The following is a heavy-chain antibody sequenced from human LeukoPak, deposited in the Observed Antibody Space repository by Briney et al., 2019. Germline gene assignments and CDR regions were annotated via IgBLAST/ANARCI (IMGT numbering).Heavy chain of an antibody. V-gene: IGHV3-30*04. D-gene: IGHD6-13*01. Sequence: GRSLRLSCAASGFTFSSYAMQWVRQAPGKGLEWVAVISYDGSNKYYADSVKGRFTISRDNSKNTLYLQMNSLRAEDTAVYYCARLAGIAAAGTLSYFDYWGQGTLVTVSS. CDR2: ISYDGSNK. CDR1: GFTFSSYA. J-gene: IGHJ4*02. CDR3: ARLAGIAAAGTLSYFDY.